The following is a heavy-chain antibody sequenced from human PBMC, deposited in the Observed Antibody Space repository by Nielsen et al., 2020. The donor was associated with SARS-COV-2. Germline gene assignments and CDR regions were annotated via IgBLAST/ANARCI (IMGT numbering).Heavy chain of an antibody. CDR1: NFIFSDFS. Sequence: GESLKISCAVSNFIFSDFSMNWVRQAPGKGLEWISYISGSSRTIDYADSVKGRFTISRDMNSLYLEMNSLRVEDTAVYYCARDQSVGSSAFDFWGQGTLVTVSS. V-gene: IGHV3-48*01. J-gene: IGHJ4*01. CDR2: ISGSSRTI. D-gene: IGHD6-19*01. CDR3: ARDQSVGSSAFDF.